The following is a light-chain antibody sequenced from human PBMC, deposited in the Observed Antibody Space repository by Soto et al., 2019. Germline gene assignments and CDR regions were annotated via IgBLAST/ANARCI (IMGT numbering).Light chain of an antibody. Sequence: QSALTQPASVSGSHGQSITISCTGTSSDVGGYNYVSWFQQHPGKAPKLMIYDVRNRPSGISNRFSGSKSGNTASLTISGLQAEDEADYYCNSYTSSSTYVFGTGTKLTVL. J-gene: IGLJ1*01. CDR2: DVR. CDR1: SSDVGGYNY. CDR3: NSYTSSSTYV. V-gene: IGLV2-14*01.